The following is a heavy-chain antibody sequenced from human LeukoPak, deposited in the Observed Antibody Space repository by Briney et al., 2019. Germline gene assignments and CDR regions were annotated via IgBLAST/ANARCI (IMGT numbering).Heavy chain of an antibody. CDR1: GGSISSSSYY. CDR3: ARHDHGSSSWYYYYYGMDV. CDR2: IYYSGST. Sequence: PSETLSLTCTVSGGSISSSSYYWGWIRQPPGKGLEWIGSIYYSGSTYYNPSLKSRVTISVDTSKNQFSLKLSSVTAADTAVYYCARHDHGSSSWYYYYYGMDVWGQGTTVTVS. D-gene: IGHD6-13*01. V-gene: IGHV4-39*01. J-gene: IGHJ6*02.